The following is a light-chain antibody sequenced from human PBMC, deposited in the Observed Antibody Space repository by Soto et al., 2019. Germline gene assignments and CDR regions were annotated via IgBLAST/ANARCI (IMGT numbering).Light chain of an antibody. CDR3: QTWGTGIHVF. V-gene: IGLV4-69*01. CDR1: SGHSSYA. J-gene: IGLJ2*01. Sequence: QLVLTQSPSASASLGASVKLTCTLSSGHSSYAIAWHQQQPEKGPRYLMKLDSDGSHTKGSAIPDRFSGPSSGAERYLTITSLQSDDGADYYCQTWGTGIHVFFGAWSKFTFL. CDR2: LDSDGSH.